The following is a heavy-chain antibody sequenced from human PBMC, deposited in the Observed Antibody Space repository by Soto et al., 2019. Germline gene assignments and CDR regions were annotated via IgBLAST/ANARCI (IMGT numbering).Heavy chain of an antibody. CDR2: IYYSGST. CDR1: GGSISSSSYY. CDR3: ARPLRLGELSLSL. Sequence: QLQLQESGPGLVKPSETLSLTCTVSGGSISSSSYYWGWIRQPPGKGLEWIGSIYYSGSTYYNPSLKSRVTISVDTSKNQFSLKLSSVTAADTAVYYCARPLRLGELSLSLWGQGTLVTVSS. J-gene: IGHJ4*02. V-gene: IGHV4-39*01. D-gene: IGHD3-16*02.